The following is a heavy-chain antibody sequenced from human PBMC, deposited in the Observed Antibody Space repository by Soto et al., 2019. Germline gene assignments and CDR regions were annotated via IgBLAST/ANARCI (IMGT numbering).Heavy chain of an antibody. D-gene: IGHD1-7*01. CDR1: GSIFTGYG. CDR2: IWFDGSNK. V-gene: IGHV3-30*02. J-gene: IGHJ6*02. Sequence: GGSLRLSCAASGSIFTGYGMHWVRQAPGKGLEWVAVIWFDGSNKYYADSVKGRFTISRDNSKNMLYLQMNSLRAEDTAVYYCAKDKGITGTTYYYYGMDFWGQGSTVTVSS. CDR3: AKDKGITGTTYYYYGMDF.